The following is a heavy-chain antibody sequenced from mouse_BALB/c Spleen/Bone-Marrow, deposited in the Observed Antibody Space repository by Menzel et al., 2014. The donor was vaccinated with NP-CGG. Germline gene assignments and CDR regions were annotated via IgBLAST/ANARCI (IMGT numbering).Heavy chain of an antibody. D-gene: IGHD1-1*01. V-gene: IGHV1-20*02. J-gene: IGHJ1*01. CDR3: AREGGYYYGSSPYFDV. CDR2: INPYNGDT. Sequence: VQLQQSGPELVKPGASVKISCKASGYSFTGYFMNWVMQGHGKSLEWIGRINPYNGDTFYNQKFKGKATLTVDKSSSTAHMELRSLASEDSAVYYCAREGGYYYGSSPYFDVWGAGTTVTVSS. CDR1: GYSFTGYF.